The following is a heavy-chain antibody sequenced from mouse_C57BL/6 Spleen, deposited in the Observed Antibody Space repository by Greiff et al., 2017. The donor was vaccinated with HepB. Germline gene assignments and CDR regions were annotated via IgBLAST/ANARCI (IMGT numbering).Heavy chain of an antibody. J-gene: IGHJ1*03. V-gene: IGHV2-2*01. CDR3: ARNYYGSSHWYFDV. D-gene: IGHD1-1*01. Sequence: VHLVESGPGLVQPSQSLSITCTVSGFSLTSYGVHWVRQSPGKGLEWLGVIWSGGSTDYNAAFISRLSISKDNSKSQVFFKMNSLQADDTAIYYCARNYYGSSHWYFDVWGTGTTVTVSS. CDR2: IWSGGST. CDR1: GFSLTSYG.